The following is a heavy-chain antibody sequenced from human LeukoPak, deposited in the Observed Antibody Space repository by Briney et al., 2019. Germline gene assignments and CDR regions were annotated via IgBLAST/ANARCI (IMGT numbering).Heavy chain of an antibody. V-gene: IGHV3-53*01. J-gene: IGHJ4*02. CDR3: AKGFVEESLFDY. D-gene: IGHD2-15*01. CDR2: IYSGGST. Sequence: GGSLRLSCAASGFTVSSNYMSWVRQAPGKGLEWVSVIYSGGSTYYADSVKGRFTISRENSKNTLYLQMNSLRAEDTAVYFCAKGFVEESLFDYWGQGTLVTVSS. CDR1: GFTVSSNY.